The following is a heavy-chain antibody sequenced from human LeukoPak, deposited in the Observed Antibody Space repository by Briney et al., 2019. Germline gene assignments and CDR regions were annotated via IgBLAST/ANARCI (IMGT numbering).Heavy chain of an antibody. J-gene: IGHJ4*02. D-gene: IGHD6-25*01. CDR1: GFAFNSYW. CDR3: VRGPHIAATSY. Sequence: PGGSRRLSCAASGFAFNSYWMSWVRQAPGKGLEWVANIKQDGSEKQYVDSVKGRFAISRDNAKKSLYLQINTLRAEDTAVYYCVRGPHIAATSYWGQGTLVTVSS. CDR2: IKQDGSEK. V-gene: IGHV3-7*03.